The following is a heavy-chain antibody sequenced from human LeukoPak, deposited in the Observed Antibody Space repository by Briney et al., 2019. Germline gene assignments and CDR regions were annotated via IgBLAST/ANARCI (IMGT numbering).Heavy chain of an antibody. CDR2: IKRDGSEK. Sequence: GGSLRLSCAASGFTFRSYWMSWVRQAPVKGLEWVANIKRDGSEKYYVDSVKGRFTLSRDNTKNSLYLQMNSLRAEDTAVYYCARDNFGHTYGYAIDYWGQGTLVTVSS. D-gene: IGHD5-18*01. J-gene: IGHJ4*02. CDR1: GFTFRSYW. CDR3: ARDNFGHTYGYAIDY. V-gene: IGHV3-7*01.